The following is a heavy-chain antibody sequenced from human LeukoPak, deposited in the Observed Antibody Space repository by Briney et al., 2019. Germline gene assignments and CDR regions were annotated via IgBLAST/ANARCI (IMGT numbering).Heavy chain of an antibody. CDR2: INWNGGST. CDR3: ARNYGDYVGLDY. V-gene: IGHV3-20*04. Sequence: GGSLRLSCAASGFTFDDYGVSWVRQAPGKGLEWVSGINWNGGSTGYADSVKGRFTISRDNAKNSLYLQMNSLRAEDTAVYYCARNYGDYVGLDYWGQGTLVTVSS. J-gene: IGHJ4*02. D-gene: IGHD4-17*01. CDR1: GFTFDDYG.